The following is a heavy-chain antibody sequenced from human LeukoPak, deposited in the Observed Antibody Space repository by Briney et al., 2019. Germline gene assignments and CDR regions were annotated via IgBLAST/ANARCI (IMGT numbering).Heavy chain of an antibody. V-gene: IGHV3-23*01. J-gene: IGHJ4*02. CDR3: AKSHDSSGSDY. Sequence: GGSLRLSCAASGFTFSSYVMSWVRQAPGKGLEWVSAISGSGGSTYYADSVKGRFTISRDNSRNTLYMQMNSLRAEDTAVYYCAKSHDSSGSDYWGQGTLVTVSS. D-gene: IGHD3-22*01. CDR1: GFTFSSYV. CDR2: ISGSGGST.